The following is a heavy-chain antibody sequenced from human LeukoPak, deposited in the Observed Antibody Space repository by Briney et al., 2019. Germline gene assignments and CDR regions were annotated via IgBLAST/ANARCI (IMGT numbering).Heavy chain of an antibody. V-gene: IGHV1-2*06. D-gene: IGHD1-14*01. J-gene: IGHJ5*02. CDR2: INPNNGDS. CDR3: ARMSSPLQYSWFDP. CDR1: GYTFTSYY. Sequence: ASVKVSCKASGYTFTSYYMHWVRQAPGQGLEWMGRINPNNGDSNFAQKVQGRVTMTRDTSISTVYMDLSRLRSDDTAVYYCARMSSPLQYSWFDPWGQGTLVTVSS.